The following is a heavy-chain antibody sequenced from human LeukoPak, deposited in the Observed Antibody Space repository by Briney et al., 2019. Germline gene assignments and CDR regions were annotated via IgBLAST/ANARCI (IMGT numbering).Heavy chain of an antibody. Sequence: GGSLRLSCAASGFTFSTYWMDWVRHAPGKGLVWVSRINSDGSSTRYADSVKGRFTISRDNAKNTLSLQMSSLRAEDTAVYYCVRAGYRDAYNLWGQGTLVTVSS. CDR2: INSDGSST. CDR1: GFTFSTYW. CDR3: VRAGYRDAYNL. V-gene: IGHV3-74*01. D-gene: IGHD5-24*01. J-gene: IGHJ4*02.